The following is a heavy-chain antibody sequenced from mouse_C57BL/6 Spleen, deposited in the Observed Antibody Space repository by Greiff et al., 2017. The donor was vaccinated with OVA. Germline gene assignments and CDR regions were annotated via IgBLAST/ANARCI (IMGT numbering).Heavy chain of an antibody. CDR2: INPSSGYT. J-gene: IGHJ2*01. V-gene: IGHV1-7*01. CDR3: ARLTTVVAKGY. Sequence: QVQLQQSGADLAKPGASVKLSCKASGYTFTSSWMHWVKQRPGQGLEWIGYINPSSGYTKYNQKFKDKATLTADKSSSTAYMQLSSLTYEDSAVYYCARLTTVVAKGYWGQGTTLTVSS. CDR1: GYTFTSSW. D-gene: IGHD1-1*01.